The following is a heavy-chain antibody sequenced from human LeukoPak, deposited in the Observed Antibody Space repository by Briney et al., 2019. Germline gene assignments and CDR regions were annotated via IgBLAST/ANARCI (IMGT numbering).Heavy chain of an antibody. CDR3: ASGLGYCSSTSCYYYGMDV. CDR2: INHSGST. CDR1: GGSFSGYY. D-gene: IGHD2-2*01. Sequence: SETLSLTCAGYGGSFSGYYWSWIRQPPWKGLEGIGEINHSGSTNYNPPLKSRVTISVDTSKNQFSLKLSSVTAADTAVYYCASGLGYCSSTSCYYYGMDVWGQGTTVTVSS. J-gene: IGHJ6*02. V-gene: IGHV4-34*01.